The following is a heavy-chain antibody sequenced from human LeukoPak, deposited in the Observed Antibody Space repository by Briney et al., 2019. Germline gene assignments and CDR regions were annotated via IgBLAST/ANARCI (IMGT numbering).Heavy chain of an antibody. CDR2: IYTSGST. Sequence: PSETLSLTCTVSGGSISSSSYYWGWIRQPPGKGLEWIGCIYTSGSTNYNPSLKSRVTMSVDTSKNQFSLKLSSVTAADTAVYYCARDRYYYDSSGPTYFQHWGQGTLVTVSS. V-gene: IGHV4-61*05. CDR3: ARDRYYYDSSGPTYFQH. D-gene: IGHD3-22*01. J-gene: IGHJ1*01. CDR1: GGSISSSSYY.